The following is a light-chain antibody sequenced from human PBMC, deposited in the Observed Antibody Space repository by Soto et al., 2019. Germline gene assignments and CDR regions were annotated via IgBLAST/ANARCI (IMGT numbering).Light chain of an antibody. CDR3: SSYPSTINPVV. CDR2: EVR. V-gene: IGLV2-14*01. Sequence: QSALTQPASVSGSPGQSITISCTGTSSDIGYYNFVSWYQQHPGQAPKLMIYEVRNRPSGVSNRFSGSKSGNTASLTISGLPAEDEAEYYLSSYPSTINPVVFGGGTKLTVL. J-gene: IGLJ2*01. CDR1: SSDIGYYNF.